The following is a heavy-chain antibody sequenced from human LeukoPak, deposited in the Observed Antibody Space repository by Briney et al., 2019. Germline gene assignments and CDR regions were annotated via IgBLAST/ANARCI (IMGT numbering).Heavy chain of an antibody. Sequence: ASVKDSCKASGYSFTNYAMNWVRQAPGQGLEWMGWINTNTGNPTYAQGFTGRFVFSLDTSVSTAYLQISSLKAEDTAVYYCARNNADGEGRFGNWGQGTLVTVSP. D-gene: IGHD3-10*01. CDR2: INTNTGNP. CDR3: ARNNADGEGRFGN. V-gene: IGHV7-4-1*02. J-gene: IGHJ4*02. CDR1: GYSFTNYA.